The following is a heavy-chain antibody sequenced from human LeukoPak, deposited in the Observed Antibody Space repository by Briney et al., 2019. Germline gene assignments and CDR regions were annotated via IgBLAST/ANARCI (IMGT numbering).Heavy chain of an antibody. J-gene: IGHJ6*03. Sequence: GGPLRLLCEASGFTFTDYYLRWLRQAPGKGLAGISYITNSGSMFYADSVKGRCTVSRDNAMNSLYLQMTSLRAEDTAVYYCARDRGLVATNADYYMDVWGKGTTVTVSS. CDR1: GFTFTDYY. CDR2: ITNSGSM. CDR3: ARDRGLVATNADYYMDV. V-gene: IGHV3-11*01. D-gene: IGHD5-12*01.